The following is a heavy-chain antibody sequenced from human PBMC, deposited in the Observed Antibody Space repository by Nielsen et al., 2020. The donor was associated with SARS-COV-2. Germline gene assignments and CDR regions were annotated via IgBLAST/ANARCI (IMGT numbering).Heavy chain of an antibody. V-gene: IGHV3-48*01. CDR1: GFTFSSYS. D-gene: IGHD3-10*01. CDR2: ISSSSSTI. CDR3: ARRTPSMSRGAFHL. J-gene: IGHJ3*01. Sequence: GGSLRLSCAASGFTFSSYSMNWVRQAPGKGLEWVSYISSSSSTIYYADSVKGRFTISRDNAKNSLYLQMNSLRAEDTALYYCARRTPSMSRGAFHLWGQGTMVTVSS.